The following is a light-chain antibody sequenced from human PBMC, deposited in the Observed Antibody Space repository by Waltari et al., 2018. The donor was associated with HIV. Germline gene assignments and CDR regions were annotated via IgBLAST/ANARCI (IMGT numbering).Light chain of an antibody. CDR3: SSYAGRITWM. CDR1: STHVGGYHY. V-gene: IGLV2-8*01. Sequence: QSALPQPPSASGSPGQSVTLPYPRTSTHVGGYHYVSWYQQHPGKAPKLIIYEVSHRPSGVPERFSCSKSGNTASLTVSGLQAEDEADDYCSSYAGRITWMFGGGTKLTVL. J-gene: IGLJ3*02. CDR2: EVS.